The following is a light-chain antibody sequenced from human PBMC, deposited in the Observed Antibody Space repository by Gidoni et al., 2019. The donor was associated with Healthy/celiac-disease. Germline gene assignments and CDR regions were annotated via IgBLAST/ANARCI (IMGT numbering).Light chain of an antibody. CDR1: QGISSY. CDR2: AAY. CDR3: QQYYSYPLA. Sequence: AIRMTPSPSSFSASTGDRVTITCRASQGISSYLAWYQQKPGKAPKLLIYAAYTLQSGVPSRFSGRGSGTDFTLTISCLQSEDFATYYCQQYYSYPLAFGQGTKVEIK. J-gene: IGKJ1*01. V-gene: IGKV1-8*01.